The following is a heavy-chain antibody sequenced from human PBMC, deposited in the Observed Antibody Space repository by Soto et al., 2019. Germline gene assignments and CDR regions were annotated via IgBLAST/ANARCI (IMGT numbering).Heavy chain of an antibody. CDR2: INHSGST. D-gene: IGHD3-10*01. V-gene: IGHV4-34*01. CDR1: GGSFSGYY. CDR3: ARHPSTMVRGVPLAYYYYGMDV. Sequence: QVQLQQWGAGLLKPSETLSLTCAVYGGSFSGYYWSWIRQPPGKGLEWIGEINHSGSTNYNPSLKSRVTISVDTSKNQFSLKLSSVTAADTAVYYCARHPSTMVRGVPLAYYYYGMDVWGQGTTVTVSS. J-gene: IGHJ6*02.